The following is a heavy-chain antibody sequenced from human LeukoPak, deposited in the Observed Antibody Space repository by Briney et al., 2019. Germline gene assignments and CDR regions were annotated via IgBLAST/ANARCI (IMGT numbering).Heavy chain of an antibody. V-gene: IGHV3-23*01. Sequence: GGSLRLSCAASGFSFRSNAMNWVRQAPGKGLEWVAGIGGSGRSTYYAGAVEGRFTISRDNSKNTLSLQMNGLRPEDTAVYYCAKSWGYTRPYYNYMDVWGKGTTVTVSS. CDR2: IGGSGRST. D-gene: IGHD3-16*02. CDR3: AKSWGYTRPYYNYMDV. CDR1: GFSFRSNA. J-gene: IGHJ6*03.